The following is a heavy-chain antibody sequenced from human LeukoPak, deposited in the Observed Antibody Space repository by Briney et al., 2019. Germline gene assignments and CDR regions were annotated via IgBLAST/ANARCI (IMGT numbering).Heavy chain of an antibody. CDR2: INHSGST. CDR1: GGSFSGYY. D-gene: IGHD6-13*01. V-gene: IGHV4-34*01. J-gene: IGHJ4*02. Sequence: SETLSLTCAVYGGSFSGYYWSWIRQPPGKGLEWIGEINHSGSTNYNPSLKSRVTKSVDTSKNQFSLKLSSVTAADTAVYYCARAGLSSSWYPMITEDDYWGQGTLVTVSS. CDR3: ARAGLSSSWYPMITEDDY.